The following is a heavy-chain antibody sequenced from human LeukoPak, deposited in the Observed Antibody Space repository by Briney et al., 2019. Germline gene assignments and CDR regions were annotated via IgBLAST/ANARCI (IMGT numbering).Heavy chain of an antibody. CDR1: GYTFTSYG. Sequence: ASVNVSCKASGYTFTSYGISWVRQAPGQGLEWMGWISAYNGNTNYAQKFQGRVTMTRDTSTSTVYMELSSLRSEDTAVYYCARDPGSSSWYGYFDLWGRGTLVTVSS. CDR3: ARDPGSSSWYGYFDL. J-gene: IGHJ2*01. CDR2: ISAYNGNT. D-gene: IGHD6-13*01. V-gene: IGHV1-18*01.